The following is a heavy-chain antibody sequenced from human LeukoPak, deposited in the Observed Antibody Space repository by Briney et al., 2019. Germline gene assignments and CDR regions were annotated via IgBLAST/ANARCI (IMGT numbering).Heavy chain of an antibody. J-gene: IGHJ4*02. Sequence: PSETLSLTCIVSGGAISSGGYYWAWIRQPPGKALEWIGSIYWTGSTYYNPSLTSRVTISVDPSKNQFSLKLSSVTAADTAVYYCARTGITGTTPDYWGQGTLVTVSS. CDR2: IYWTGST. CDR3: ARTGITGTTPDY. CDR1: GGAISSGGYY. V-gene: IGHV4-39*07. D-gene: IGHD1-7*01.